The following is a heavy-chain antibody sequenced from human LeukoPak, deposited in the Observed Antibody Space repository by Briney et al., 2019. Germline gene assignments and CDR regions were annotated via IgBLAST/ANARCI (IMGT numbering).Heavy chain of an antibody. CDR1: AGSFSGYY. CDR2: INHSGST. J-gene: IGHJ4*02. CDR3: ARDPGADYDILPGSPEGFDY. V-gene: IGHV4-34*01. D-gene: IGHD3-9*01. Sequence: SETLSLTCAVYAGSFSGYYWSWIRQPPGKGLEWIGEINHSGSTNYNPSLKSRVTISVYTSKNQFSLKLSSVTAADTAVYYCARDPGADYDILPGSPEGFDYWGQGTLVTVSS.